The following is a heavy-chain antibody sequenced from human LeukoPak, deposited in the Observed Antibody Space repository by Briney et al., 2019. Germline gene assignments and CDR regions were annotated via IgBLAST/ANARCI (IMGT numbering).Heavy chain of an antibody. CDR2: ISDDVSNK. CDR3: ATDMVPVRLSTGNPDNRSSWSLGSYYYYYGMDV. J-gene: IGHJ6*02. Sequence: GGSLRLSCAASGVTFSSYAMRWVRQAPGKGLEWVSVISDDVSNKYYAQSLKGRVTISGDNSKTTLYLHMTSVRAEDTVVYYCATDMVPVRLSTGNPDNRSSWSLGSYYYYYGMDVWGQGTTVTVSS. V-gene: IGHV3-30*03. CDR1: GVTFSSYA. D-gene: IGHD6-13*01.